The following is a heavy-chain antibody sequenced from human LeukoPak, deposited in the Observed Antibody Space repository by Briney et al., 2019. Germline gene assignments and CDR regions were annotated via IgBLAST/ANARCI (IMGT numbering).Heavy chain of an antibody. V-gene: IGHV5-51*01. CDR1: GYIFNDYW. CDR3: ARRAFSMVRGKGAFDI. J-gene: IGHJ3*02. Sequence: GESLKISCKGSGYIFNDYWIGWVRQMPGKGLEWMGIIYPSDSDTRYSPSFQGQVTISADKSISTAYLQWSSLKASDTAMYYCARRAFSMVRGKGAFDIWGQGTMVTVSS. CDR2: IYPSDSDT. D-gene: IGHD3-10*01.